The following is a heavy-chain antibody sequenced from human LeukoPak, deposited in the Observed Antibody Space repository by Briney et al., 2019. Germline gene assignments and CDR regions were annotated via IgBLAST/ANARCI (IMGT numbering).Heavy chain of an antibody. CDR2: IRSKAYGGTT. V-gene: IGHV3-49*04. CDR1: GFTFGDYA. Sequence: PGGSLRLSCTASGFTFGDYAMSWVRQAPGKGLEWVGFIRSKAYGGTTEYAASVKGRLTISRDDSKSIAYLQMNSLKTEATAVYYCTRAGWSTVPDYWGQGTLVTVSS. CDR3: TRAGWSTVPDY. J-gene: IGHJ4*02. D-gene: IGHD4-17*01.